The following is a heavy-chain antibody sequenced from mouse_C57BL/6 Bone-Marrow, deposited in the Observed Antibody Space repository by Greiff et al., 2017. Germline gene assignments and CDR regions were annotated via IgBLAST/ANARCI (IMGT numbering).Heavy chain of an antibody. V-gene: IGHV1-81*01. J-gene: IGHJ4*01. D-gene: IGHD1-1*01. CDR1: GYTFTSYG. Sequence: QVQLQQSGAELARPGASVKLSCKASGYTFTSYGISWVKQRTGQGLEWIGEIYPRSGNTYYNEKFKGKATLTADKSSSTAYMELRSLTSEDSAVYFGARPYYCGSRYDAMDYWGQGTSVTVSS. CDR3: ARPYYCGSRYDAMDY. CDR2: IYPRSGNT.